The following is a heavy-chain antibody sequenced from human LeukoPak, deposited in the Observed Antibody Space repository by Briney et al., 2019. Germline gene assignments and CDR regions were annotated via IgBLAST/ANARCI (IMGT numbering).Heavy chain of an antibody. CDR2: IYTSGST. CDR1: GGSISSGSYY. J-gene: IGHJ2*01. V-gene: IGHV4-61*09. D-gene: IGHD6-19*01. CDR3: AREVAVAGKRLDWYFDL. Sequence: PSETLSLTCTVSGGSISSGSYYWSWIRQPAGKGLEWIGHIYTSGSTNYNPSPKSRVTISVDTSKNQFSLKLSSVTAADTAVYYCAREVAVAGKRLDWYFDLWGRGTLVTVSS.